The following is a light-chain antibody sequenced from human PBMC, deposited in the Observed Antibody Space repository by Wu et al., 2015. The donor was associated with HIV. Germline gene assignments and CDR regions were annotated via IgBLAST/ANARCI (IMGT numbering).Light chain of an antibody. J-gene: IGKJ1*01. V-gene: IGKV1-5*03. Sequence: DIQMTQSPSTLSASVGDRVTITCRASQSISPWLAWYQQKPGKAPNLLIYKASTLESGVPSRFSGSGSGTEFTLTIISLQPDDFATYFCQQYNGYSRTFGQGTKVEV. CDR2: KAS. CDR1: QSISPW. CDR3: QQYNGYSRT.